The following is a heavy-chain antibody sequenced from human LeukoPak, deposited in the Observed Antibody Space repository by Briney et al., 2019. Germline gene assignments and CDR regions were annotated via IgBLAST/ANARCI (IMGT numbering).Heavy chain of an antibody. J-gene: IGHJ4*02. CDR2: ISSSGSTI. CDR3: ARVGSEAVAGYFHY. D-gene: IGHD6-19*01. Sequence: PGGSLRLSCAASGFTFSDYYMSWIRQAPGKGLEWVSYISSSGSTIYYADSVKGRFTISRDNAENTLYLQMNSLRAEDTAVYYCARVGSEAVAGYFHYWGQGTLVTVSS. CDR1: GFTFSDYY. V-gene: IGHV3-11*04.